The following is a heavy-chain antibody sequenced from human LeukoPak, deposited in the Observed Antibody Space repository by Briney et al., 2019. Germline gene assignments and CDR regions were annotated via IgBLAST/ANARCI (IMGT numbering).Heavy chain of an antibody. D-gene: IGHD3-3*01. V-gene: IGHV1-18*01. CDR1: GYTFTSYG. Sequence: ASVKVSCKASGYTFTSYGISWVRQAPGQGLEWMGWISAYNGNTNYAQKLQGRVTMTTDTSTSTAYMELRSLRSDDTAVYYCATVTIFGVAPALYYFDYWGQGTLVTVSS. CDR2: ISAYNGNT. CDR3: ATVTIFGVAPALYYFDY. J-gene: IGHJ4*02.